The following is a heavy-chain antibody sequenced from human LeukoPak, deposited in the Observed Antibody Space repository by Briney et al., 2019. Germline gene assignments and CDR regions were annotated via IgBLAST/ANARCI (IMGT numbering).Heavy chain of an antibody. J-gene: IGHJ4*02. CDR3: ARAMYYYDTPDY. CDR2: ISSSSSNI. D-gene: IGHD3-22*01. V-gene: IGHV3-48*02. CDR1: GFTFSSYS. Sequence: GGSLRLSCAASGFTFSSYSMNWVRQAPGKGLEWVSYISSSSSNIHYVDSVKGRFTISRDNAKNSLYLQMNSLRDEDTAVYYCARAMYYYDTPDYWGQGTLVTVSS.